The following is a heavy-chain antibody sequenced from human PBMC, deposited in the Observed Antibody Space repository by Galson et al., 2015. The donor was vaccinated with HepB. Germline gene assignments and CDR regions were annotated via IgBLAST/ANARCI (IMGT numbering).Heavy chain of an antibody. CDR3: ARARYSGSYSYYYYYGMDV. CDR1: GGTFSSYA. Sequence: SVKVSCKASGGTFSSYAISWVRQAPGQGLEWMGRIIPILGIANYAQKFQGRVTITADKSTSTAYMELSSLRSEDTAVYYCARARYSGSYSYYYYYGMDVWGQGTTVTVSS. CDR2: IIPILGIA. J-gene: IGHJ6*02. V-gene: IGHV1-69*04. D-gene: IGHD1-26*01.